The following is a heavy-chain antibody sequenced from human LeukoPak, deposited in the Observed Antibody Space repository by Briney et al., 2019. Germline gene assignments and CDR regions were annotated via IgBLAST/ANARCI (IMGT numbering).Heavy chain of an antibody. D-gene: IGHD5-18*01. Sequence: GGSLRLSCAASGFTFSTYTMNWVRQAPGKGLEWVSYISTSGSHTNYVDSVKGRFTISRDSAKNSLYLQMNSLRAEDTAVYYCALGGYGREFDYWGQGTLVTVSS. J-gene: IGHJ4*02. CDR2: ISTSGSHT. CDR3: ALGGYGREFDY. CDR1: GFTFSTYT. V-gene: IGHV3-11*03.